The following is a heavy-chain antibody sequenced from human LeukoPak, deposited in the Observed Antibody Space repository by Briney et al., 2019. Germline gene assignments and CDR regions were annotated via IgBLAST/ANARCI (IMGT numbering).Heavy chain of an antibody. CDR3: AKVIAAAGTLYYYYGMDV. CDR1: GFTFSNYA. Sequence: GGSLRLSYAASGFTFSNYAVSWVRQAPGKELNLVSAISGSGGSTYYADSVKGRFTISRDNSKNTLYLQMNSLRAEDTDVYYCAKVIAAAGTLYYYYGMDVWGQGTTVTVSS. J-gene: IGHJ6*02. V-gene: IGHV3-23*01. D-gene: IGHD6-13*01. CDR2: ISGSGGST.